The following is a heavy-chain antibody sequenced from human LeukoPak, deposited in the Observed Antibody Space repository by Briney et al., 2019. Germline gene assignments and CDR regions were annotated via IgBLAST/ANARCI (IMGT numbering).Heavy chain of an antibody. J-gene: IGHJ4*02. CDR2: ISYDGSNK. CDR1: GFTFSSYG. CDR3: AKEAHALYFDY. V-gene: IGHV3-30*18. Sequence: GGSLRLSCAASGFTFSSYGMHWVRQAPGKGLEWVAVISYDGSNKYYADSVKGRFTISRDNSKNTLYLQMNSLRAEDTVVYYCAKEAHALYFDYWGQGTLVTVSS.